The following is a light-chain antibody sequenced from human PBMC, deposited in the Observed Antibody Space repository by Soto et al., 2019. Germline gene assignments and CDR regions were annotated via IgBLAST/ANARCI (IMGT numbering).Light chain of an antibody. J-gene: IGLJ3*02. CDR2: EVS. V-gene: IGLV2-18*01. CDR3: SLYTSSSTWV. CDR1: SSDVGSYNR. Sequence: QSVLTQPPSVSGSPGQSVTISCTGTSSDVGSYNRVSWYQQPPGTAPKLMIYEVSNRPSGVPDGFSGSKSGNTASLTISGLQAEDEADYYCSLYTSSSTWVFGGGTKLTVL.